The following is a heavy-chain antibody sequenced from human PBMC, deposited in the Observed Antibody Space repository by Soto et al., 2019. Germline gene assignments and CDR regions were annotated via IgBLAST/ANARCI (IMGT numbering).Heavy chain of an antibody. CDR3: ARGSGGRMDG. CDR1: GYTFTRYG. D-gene: IGHD3-16*01. CDR2: INTYNGNT. Sequence: QVQLVQSGAEVKNPGASVKVSCKASGYTFTRYGIDWARQAPGQGLAWMGRINTYNGNTNYAQNVQGRVTLTADKSANTAYMELNSLRLEVTGMYYCARGSGGRMDGWGQGTTVTLSS. J-gene: IGHJ6*02. V-gene: IGHV1-18*01.